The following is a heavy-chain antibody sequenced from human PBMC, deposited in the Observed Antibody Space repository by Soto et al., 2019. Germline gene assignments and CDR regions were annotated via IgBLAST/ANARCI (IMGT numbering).Heavy chain of an antibody. Sequence: ASVKVSCKASGYTFTGYYMHWVRQAPGQGLEWMGWINPNSGGTNYAQKFQGRVTMTRDTSISTAYMELSRLRSDDTAVYYCASISCSSGSCSPHDAFDIWGQGTMVKVSS. CDR2: INPNSGGT. D-gene: IGHD2-15*01. J-gene: IGHJ3*02. CDR1: GYTFTGYY. CDR3: ASISCSSGSCSPHDAFDI. V-gene: IGHV1-2*02.